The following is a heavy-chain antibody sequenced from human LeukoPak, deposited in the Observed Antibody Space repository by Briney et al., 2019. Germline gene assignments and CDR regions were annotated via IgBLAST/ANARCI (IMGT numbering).Heavy chain of an antibody. CDR2: ISSSSSYI. J-gene: IGHJ5*02. CDR1: GFTFSSYS. Sequence: GGSLRLSCAASGFTFSSYSMNWVRQAPGKGLEWVSSISSSSSYIYYADSVKGRFTISRDNAKNSLYLQMNSLRVEDTAVYYCARARGVGAPNWFDPWGQGTLVTVSS. D-gene: IGHD1-26*01. CDR3: ARARGVGAPNWFDP. V-gene: IGHV3-21*01.